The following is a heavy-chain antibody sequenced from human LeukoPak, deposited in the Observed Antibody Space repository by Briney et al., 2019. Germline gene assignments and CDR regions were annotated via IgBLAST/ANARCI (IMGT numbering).Heavy chain of an antibody. V-gene: IGHV1-69*13. Sequence: ASVKVSCKASGGTFRSYAITWVRQAPGKGLEWMGGIIPMINTPKYAQKFQGRVSITADESTSIGYMEVSSLRSEDTAVYYCAIFQGTYGDNENDYWGQGTLVTVST. J-gene: IGHJ4*02. D-gene: IGHD4-17*01. CDR3: AIFQGTYGDNENDY. CDR1: GGTFRSYA. CDR2: IIPMINTP.